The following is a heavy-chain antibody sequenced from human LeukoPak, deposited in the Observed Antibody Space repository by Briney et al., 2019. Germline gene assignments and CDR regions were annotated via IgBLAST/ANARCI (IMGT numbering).Heavy chain of an antibody. V-gene: IGHV3-20*01. CDR2: INWNGGST. CDR3: ARGDCSSTSCYRFDP. CDR1: GFTSSSYA. J-gene: IGHJ5*02. Sequence: PGGSLRLSCAASGFTSSSYAMSWVRQAPGKGLEWVSGINWNGGSTGYADSVKGRFTISRDNAKNSLYLQMNSLRAEDTALYHCARGDCSSTSCYRFDPWGQGTLVTVSS. D-gene: IGHD2-2*01.